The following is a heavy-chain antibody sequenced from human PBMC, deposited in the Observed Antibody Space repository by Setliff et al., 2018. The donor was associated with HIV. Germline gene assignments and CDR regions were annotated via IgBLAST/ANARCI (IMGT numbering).Heavy chain of an antibody. CDR2: VKSKTDGGTT. CDR3: TTDQVKYYYGSESFGTF. D-gene: IGHD3-10*01. CDR1: GFTFTNAW. V-gene: IGHV3-15*01. Sequence: GESPKISCAASGFTFTNAWMSWVRQAPGKGLEWVGRVKSKTDGGTTDYAAPVKGRFTISRDDSKNTLYLQMNSLKTEDTAVYYCTTDQVKYYYGSESFGTFWGQGTLVTVSS. J-gene: IGHJ4*02.